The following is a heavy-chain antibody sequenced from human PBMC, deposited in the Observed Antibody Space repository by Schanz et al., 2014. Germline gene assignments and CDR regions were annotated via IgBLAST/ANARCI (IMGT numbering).Heavy chain of an antibody. CDR3: ARAHGNNWYGKGLDY. J-gene: IGHJ4*02. CDR1: GFTFSDYY. CDR2: IYASGAT. V-gene: IGHV3-66*01. D-gene: IGHD1-1*01. Sequence: EGQLAESGGGLVQPGGSLRLSCAASGFTFSDYYMSWVRQAPGKGLEWVSAIYASGATYYADSVKRRFTISRDNSKNTLYLQMNSLRADDTAVYFCARAHGNNWYGKGLDYWGQGTQVTVSS.